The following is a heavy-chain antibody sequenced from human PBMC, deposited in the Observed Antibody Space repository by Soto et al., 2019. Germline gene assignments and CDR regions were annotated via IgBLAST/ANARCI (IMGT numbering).Heavy chain of an antibody. CDR2: IIPIFGTA. Sequence: QVQLVQSGAEVKKPGSSVKVSCKASAGTFSSYAISWVRQAPGQGLEWMGGIIPIFGTANYAQKFQGRVTITADESTSTAYMELSSLRSEDTAVYYCARGITGTVSYYYGMDVWGQGTTVTVSS. CDR3: ARGITGTVSYYYGMDV. V-gene: IGHV1-69*12. J-gene: IGHJ6*02. D-gene: IGHD1-20*01. CDR1: AGTFSSYA.